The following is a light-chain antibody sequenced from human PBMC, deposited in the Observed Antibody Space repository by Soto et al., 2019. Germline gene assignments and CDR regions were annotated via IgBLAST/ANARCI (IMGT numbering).Light chain of an antibody. V-gene: IGKV1-39*01. CDR2: AAS. J-gene: IGKJ5*01. CDR3: QQSYSTPIT. Sequence: IQMTQSPSSLSASVGDRVTITCRASQSIASYLNWYQQKPGKAPKFLIYAASSLQSGVPSRFSGSGSGTDFTLTISSLQPEDFATYFCQQSYSTPITFGQGTRLEIK. CDR1: QSIASY.